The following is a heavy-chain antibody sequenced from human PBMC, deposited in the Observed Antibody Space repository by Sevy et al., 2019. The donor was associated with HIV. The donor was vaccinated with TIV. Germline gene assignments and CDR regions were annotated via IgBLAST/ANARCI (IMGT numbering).Heavy chain of an antibody. J-gene: IGHJ3*02. V-gene: IGHV3-30-3*01. Sequence: GGSLRLSCAASGFTFSTYVMHWVRQAPGKGLEWVGLISFDGNNKNYADSVKGRFSMSRDDSKNTLYLQMNSLGAEDTAVYYGERASIAVSRCYDSSGYYKDDAFDIWGQGTLVTVSS. CDR3: ERASIAVSRCYDSSGYYKDDAFDI. D-gene: IGHD3-22*01. CDR1: GFTFSTYV. CDR2: ISFDGNNK.